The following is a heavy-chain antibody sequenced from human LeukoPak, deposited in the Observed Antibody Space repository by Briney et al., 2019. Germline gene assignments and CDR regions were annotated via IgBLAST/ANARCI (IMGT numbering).Heavy chain of an antibody. Sequence: PSETLSLTCAVYGGSFSGYYWSWIRQPPGKGLEWIGYIYYSGSTNYNPSLKSRVTISVDTSKNQFSLKLSSVTAADTAVYYCARIPYSYGYGHDSWGQGTLVTVSS. CDR2: IYYSGST. V-gene: IGHV4-59*01. CDR1: GGSFSGYY. J-gene: IGHJ4*02. D-gene: IGHD5-18*01. CDR3: ARIPYSYGYGHDS.